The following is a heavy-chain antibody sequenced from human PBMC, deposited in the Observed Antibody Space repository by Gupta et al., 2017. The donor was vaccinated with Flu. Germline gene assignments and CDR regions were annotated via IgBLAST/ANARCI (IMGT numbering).Heavy chain of an antibody. Sequence: QVQVVESGGDVVQPGRSLSLSCAVSGFSFSIYAMHWVRQTPGKGLEWLAVISYHGRRQYYTDSVKGRFTISRDNSKGTLYLQMNSLRGDDTGVYYCAKGCKLLDTDSNDYFFDSWGQGTLVTVSS. D-gene: IGHD3-22*01. V-gene: IGHV3-30*04. CDR3: AKGCKLLDTDSNDYFFDS. CDR2: ISYHGRRQ. CDR1: GFSFSIYA. J-gene: IGHJ4*02.